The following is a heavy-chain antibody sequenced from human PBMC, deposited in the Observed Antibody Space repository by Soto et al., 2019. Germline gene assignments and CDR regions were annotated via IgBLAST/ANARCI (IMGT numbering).Heavy chain of an antibody. CDR2: INPNGGVT. V-gene: IGHV1-2*04. Sequence: QVQLVQSGAEVKRPGASVTVSCRSSGDTFNAYYIHWVRQAPGQGLEWMGWINPNGGVTKYAQKFQGWVSMTRDTSIRTVYMQLSRLRSDDTAVYYCARESGGATANLDYYYFYMDVWGTGTTVTVSS. J-gene: IGHJ6*03. CDR3: ARESGGATANLDYYYFYMDV. D-gene: IGHD5-12*01. CDR1: GDTFNAYY.